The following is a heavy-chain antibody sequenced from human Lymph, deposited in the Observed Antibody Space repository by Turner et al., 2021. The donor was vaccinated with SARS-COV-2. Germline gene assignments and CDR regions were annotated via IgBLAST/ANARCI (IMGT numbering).Heavy chain of an antibody. CDR3: ARQRLTRYGMDV. V-gene: IGHV4-39*01. Sequence: QLQLQESGPGLVKPSETLSLTCTVSGGSFSSSSYYWGWIRQPPGKGLEWIGSNVFRGRTYYNPSLKSRVTISVDTSKNQFSLKLNSVTAADTAVYYCARQRLTRYGMDVWCQGTTVTVSS. CDR1: GGSFSSSSYY. CDR2: NVFRGRT. D-gene: IGHD2-21*02. J-gene: IGHJ6*02.